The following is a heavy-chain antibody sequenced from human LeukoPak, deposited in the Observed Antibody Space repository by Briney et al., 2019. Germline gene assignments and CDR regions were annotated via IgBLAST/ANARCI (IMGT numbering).Heavy chain of an antibody. J-gene: IGHJ5*02. CDR2: IYYSVRT. Sequence: SETLSLTCTVSGDSVASGGYYWNWIRARPGKGLEWTGYIYYSVRTNYNLPLNSRVTISLDTSENQFSLKLTSVTAADTAVYYCARGGRGRNWFDPWGQGTLVTVSS. CDR1: GDSVASGGYY. V-gene: IGHV4-61*08. CDR3: ARGGRGRNWFDP. D-gene: IGHD3-10*01.